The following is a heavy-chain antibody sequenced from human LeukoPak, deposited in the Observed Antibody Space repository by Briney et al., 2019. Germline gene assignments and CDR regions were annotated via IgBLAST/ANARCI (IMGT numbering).Heavy chain of an antibody. Sequence: SETLSLTCTVSGVSISSYYWSWIRQPPGKGLEWIGFIFYSGTTNYNPSLKSRVTISVDTSKNQFSLKLSSVTAADTAVYYCARGGWNKFDYWGQGTLVTVSS. D-gene: IGHD3-22*01. J-gene: IGHJ4*02. CDR2: IFYSGTT. CDR3: ARGGWNKFDY. V-gene: IGHV4-59*01. CDR1: GVSISSYY.